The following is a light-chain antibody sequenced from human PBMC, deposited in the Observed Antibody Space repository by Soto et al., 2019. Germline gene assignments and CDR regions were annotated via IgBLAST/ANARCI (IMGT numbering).Light chain of an antibody. CDR2: DTS. J-gene: IGKJ4*01. CDR1: QGIGDT. V-gene: IGKV3-15*01. Sequence: EVVMTRCPANLSMYHGEGATLSCRASQGIGDTLAWYQQKPGQTPRLLIYDTSIRATGVPARFSGSRSGAEFTLTISSLQSEDFAVYYCQHYVTWPPTLGGGTQVDIK. CDR3: QHYVTWPPT.